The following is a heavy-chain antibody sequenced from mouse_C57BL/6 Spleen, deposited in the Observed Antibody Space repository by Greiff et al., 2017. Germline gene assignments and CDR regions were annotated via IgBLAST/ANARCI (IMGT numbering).Heavy chain of an antibody. CDR3: AREDRTGTVFAY. Sequence: QVQLQQPGAELVRPGSSVKLSCKASGYTFTSYWMDWVKQRPGQGLEWIGNIYPSDSETHYNQKFKDKATLTVDKSSSTAYMQLSSLTSEDSAVYYCAREDRTGTVFAYWGQGTLVTVSA. CDR1: GYTFTSYW. V-gene: IGHV1-61*01. CDR2: IYPSDSET. J-gene: IGHJ3*01. D-gene: IGHD4-1*01.